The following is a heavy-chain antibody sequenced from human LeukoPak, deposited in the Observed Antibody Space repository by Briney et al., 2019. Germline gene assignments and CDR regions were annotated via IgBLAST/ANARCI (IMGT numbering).Heavy chain of an antibody. J-gene: IGHJ4*02. CDR3: AKRGGGWHFDY. D-gene: IGHD6-19*01. CDR1: GFTLTNYW. Sequence: GGSLRLSCAASGFTLTNYWMSWVRQAPGKGLEWVSAISGSGGSTYYADSVKGRFTISRDNSKNTLYLQMNSLRAEDTAVYYCAKRGGGWHFDYWGQGTLVTVSS. CDR2: ISGSGGST. V-gene: IGHV3-23*01.